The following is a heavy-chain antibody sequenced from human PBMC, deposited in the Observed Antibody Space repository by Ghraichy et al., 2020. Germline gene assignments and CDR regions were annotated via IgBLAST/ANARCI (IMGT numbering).Heavy chain of an antibody. D-gene: IGHD2-21*01. CDR2: ISGNGGST. Sequence: GGSLRLSCAASGFTFSSYAMSWVRQAPGKGLEWVSAISGNGGSTYYADSVKGRFTISRDNSKNTLYLQMNSLRAEDTAVYYCAKDLSGRGWNCGGDCDYWGQGTMVTVSS. CDR3: AKDLSGRGWNCGGDCDY. J-gene: IGHJ4*02. V-gene: IGHV3-23*01. CDR1: GFTFSSYA.